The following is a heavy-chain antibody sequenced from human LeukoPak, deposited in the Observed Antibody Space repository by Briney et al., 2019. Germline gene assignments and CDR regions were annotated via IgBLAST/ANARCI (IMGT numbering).Heavy chain of an antibody. CDR2: IYYSGST. V-gene: IGHV4-39*01. Sequence: SETLSLTCTVSGGSISSSSYYWGWIRQPPGKGLEWIGSIYYSGSTYYNPSLKSRVTISVDTSKNQFSLKLSSVTAADTAVYYCARGYCSSTSCLIGDYYFDYWGQGTLVTVSS. CDR1: GGSISSSSYY. D-gene: IGHD2-2*01. CDR3: ARGYCSSTSCLIGDYYFDY. J-gene: IGHJ4*02.